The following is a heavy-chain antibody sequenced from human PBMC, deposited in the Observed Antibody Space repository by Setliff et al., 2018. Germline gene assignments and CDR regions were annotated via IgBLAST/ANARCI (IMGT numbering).Heavy chain of an antibody. CDR3: TRAYSGSHDY. D-gene: IGHD1-26*01. V-gene: IGHV4-61*05. CDR2: VFYNGAA. Sequence: SETLSLTCTVSGDSISDASIMAWIRQPPGKGLEFIGYVFYNGAAKYDPSLKSRVTMSVDKSRNQFSLRLTSVTAADTAIYYCTRAYSGSHDYWGQGTLVTVSS. J-gene: IGHJ4*02. CDR1: GDSISDAS.